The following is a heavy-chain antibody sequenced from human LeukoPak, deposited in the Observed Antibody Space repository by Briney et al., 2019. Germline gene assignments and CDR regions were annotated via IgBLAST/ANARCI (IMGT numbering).Heavy chain of an antibody. CDR1: GYGFSSYW. D-gene: IGHD2-15*01. V-gene: IGHV5-51*01. J-gene: IGHJ4*02. CDR2: IYPGDSET. CDR3: VRALGYCSSGSCYYYDY. Sequence: GESLKIACKGSGYGFSSYWIGWVRQMPGKGLGWMGIIYPGDSETGYSPSFQGQVTISADKSISTASLKWSSLKASDTAMYYCVRALGYCSSGSCYYYDYWGQGTLVTVSS.